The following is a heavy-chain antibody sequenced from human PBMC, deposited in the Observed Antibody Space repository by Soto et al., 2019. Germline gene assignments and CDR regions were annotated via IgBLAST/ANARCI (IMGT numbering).Heavy chain of an antibody. CDR2: IKGDGSER. J-gene: IGHJ5*02. Sequence: PGGSLRLSCAASGVIFNGYWMSWVRQAPGRGLEWVANIKGDGSERHYMDSVKGRFTISRDNPKKTLYLQMNSLRAEDTAVYYCARDLVEPPNWFDPWGQGTLVTVSS. V-gene: IGHV3-7*01. CDR3: ARDLVEPPNWFDP. D-gene: IGHD6-6*01. CDR1: GVIFNGYW.